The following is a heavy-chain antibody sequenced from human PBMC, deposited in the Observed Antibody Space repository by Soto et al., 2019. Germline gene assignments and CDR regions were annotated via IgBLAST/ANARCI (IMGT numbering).Heavy chain of an antibody. J-gene: IGHJ3*02. CDR1: GFTFSSYA. Sequence: PGGSLRLSCAASGFTFSSYAMSWVRQAPGKGLEWVSAISGSGGSTYYADSVKGRFTISRDNSKNTLYLQMNSLRAEDTAVYYCAKVTHEGIVVVVAATFDAFDIWGQGTMVPVSS. V-gene: IGHV3-23*01. CDR3: AKVTHEGIVVVVAATFDAFDI. D-gene: IGHD2-15*01. CDR2: ISGSGGST.